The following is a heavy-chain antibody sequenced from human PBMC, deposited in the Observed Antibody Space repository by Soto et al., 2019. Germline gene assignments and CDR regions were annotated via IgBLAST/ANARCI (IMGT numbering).Heavy chain of an antibody. CDR1: GFTVIGSA. CDR3: AATTHYEFWSGYLTGVAFDI. CDR2: IVVGNGNT. Sequence: VKVSCKASGFTVIGSAVQWWRQARGQPLEWIGYIVVGNGNTNFAQRFQERVTFSSDKSRGTAYMELRSLTSEETAVYYYAATTHYEFWSGYLTGVAFDIWGQGTKVT. J-gene: IGHJ3*02. V-gene: IGHV1-58*01. D-gene: IGHD3-3*01.